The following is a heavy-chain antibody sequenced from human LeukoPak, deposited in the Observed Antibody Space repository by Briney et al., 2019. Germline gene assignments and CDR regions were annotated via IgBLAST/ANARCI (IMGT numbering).Heavy chain of an antibody. CDR1: GGSISSYY. V-gene: IGHV4-59*12. D-gene: IGHD3-10*01. CDR3: ARVVRGNLYFDY. J-gene: IGHJ4*02. Sequence: SETLSLTCTVSGGSISSYYWSWFRQPPGMGLEWIGYIYYSGSTTYNPSLKSRVTISVDTSKNQFSLKLSSVTASDTAVYYCARVVRGNLYFDYWGQGTLVTVSS. CDR2: IYYSGST.